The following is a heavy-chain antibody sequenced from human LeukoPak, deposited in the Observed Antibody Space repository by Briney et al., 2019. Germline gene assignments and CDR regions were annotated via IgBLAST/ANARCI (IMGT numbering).Heavy chain of an antibody. Sequence: SETLSLTCAVYGGSFSGYYGSWIRQPPGKGLEWIGEINHSGSTNYNPSLKRRVTISVDTSKNQFSLKLSSVTAADTAVYYCARSEGPHWGQGTLVTVSS. CDR1: GGSFSGYY. CDR3: ARSEGPH. CDR2: INHSGST. J-gene: IGHJ4*02. V-gene: IGHV4-34*01.